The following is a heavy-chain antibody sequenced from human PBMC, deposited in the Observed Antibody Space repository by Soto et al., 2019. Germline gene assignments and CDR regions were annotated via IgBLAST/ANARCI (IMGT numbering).Heavy chain of an antibody. CDR2: IYYSGST. Sequence: SETLSLTCTVSGGSISSGGYYWSWIRQHPGKGLEWIGYIYYSGSTYYNPSLKSRVTISVDTSKNQFSLKLSSVTAADTAVYYCARGGYYYDSSGYLNWFDPWGQGTLVTVSS. V-gene: IGHV4-31*03. D-gene: IGHD3-22*01. CDR3: ARGGYYYDSSGYLNWFDP. CDR1: GGSISSGGYY. J-gene: IGHJ5*02.